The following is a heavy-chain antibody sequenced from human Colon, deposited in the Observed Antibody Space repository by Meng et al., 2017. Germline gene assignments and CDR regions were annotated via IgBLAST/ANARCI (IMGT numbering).Heavy chain of an antibody. CDR1: GFTFSSYS. CDR2: ITSHGTSI. Sequence: GGSLRLSCEASGFTFSSYSMNWVRQAPGKGLEWVSSITSHGTSIYYIDSVKGRFTISRDNAKNTLFLQMNSLRAEDTAVYYCARGDSGYDYEFDYWGQGTRVT. V-gene: IGHV3-21*06. CDR3: ARGDSGYDYEFDY. J-gene: IGHJ4*02. D-gene: IGHD5-12*01.